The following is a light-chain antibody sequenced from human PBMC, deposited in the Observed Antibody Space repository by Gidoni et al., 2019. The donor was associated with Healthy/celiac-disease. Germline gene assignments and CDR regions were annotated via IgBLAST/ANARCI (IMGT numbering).Light chain of an antibody. V-gene: IGKV3-15*01. CDR3: QQYKSWTPMYT. CDR1: QSVSSN. J-gene: IGKJ2*01. CDR2: SAS. Sequence: EIVMTQFPATLSVSPWARATLSCRASQSVSSNIAWYQQKPSQAPRLLIYSASTTATGIPARFSGSGSGTEFTLTISSLQSEDLAVYDCQQYKSWTPMYTFGQGTKLEIK.